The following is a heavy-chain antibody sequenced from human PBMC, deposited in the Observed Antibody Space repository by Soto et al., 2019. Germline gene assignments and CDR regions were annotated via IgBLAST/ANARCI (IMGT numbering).Heavy chain of an antibody. Sequence: QVQLQESGPGLVKPSGTLSLTCAVSGGSISSSNWWSWVRQPPGKGLEWIGEIYHSGSTNYNPSLKRRVTISVDKSENQFSLKLSSVTAADTAVYYCARGEEYDYGDDSFDYWGQGTVVTVSS. V-gene: IGHV4-4*02. J-gene: IGHJ4*02. CDR1: GGSISSSNW. CDR3: ARGEEYDYGDDSFDY. D-gene: IGHD4-17*01. CDR2: IYHSGST.